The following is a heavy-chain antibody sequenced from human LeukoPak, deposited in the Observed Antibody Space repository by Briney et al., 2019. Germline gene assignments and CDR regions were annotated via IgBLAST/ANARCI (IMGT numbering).Heavy chain of an antibody. V-gene: IGHV3-30*02. D-gene: IGHD3-3*01. Sequence: GGSLRLSCGASGFIFSSYGMHWVRQAPGKGLEWVAFIRYDGTNKYYADSVRGRFTISREDFTNTGYLEMNSLRGEDTAVYYCAKGSGYYTYNWFDPWGQGTLVTVSS. CDR1: GFIFSSYG. CDR3: AKGSGYYTYNWFDP. CDR2: IRYDGTNK. J-gene: IGHJ5*02.